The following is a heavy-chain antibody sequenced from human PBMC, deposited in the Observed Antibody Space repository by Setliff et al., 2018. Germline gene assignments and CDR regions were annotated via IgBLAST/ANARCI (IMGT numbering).Heavy chain of an antibody. CDR3: ARDLDYQYYYETSGRDAFDI. J-gene: IGHJ3*02. Sequence: AASVKVSCKASGGTFTNYAINWVRQAPGQGLEWMGGINPIFGTADYTQNFQGRVTITTDESTSTAYMELSSLRSEDTAVYYCARDLDYQYYYETSGRDAFDIWGLGTMVTVSS. CDR1: GGTFTNYA. CDR2: INPIFGTA. D-gene: IGHD3-22*01. V-gene: IGHV1-69*05.